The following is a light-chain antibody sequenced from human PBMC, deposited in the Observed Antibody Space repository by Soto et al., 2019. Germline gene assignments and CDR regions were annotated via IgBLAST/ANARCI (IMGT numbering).Light chain of an antibody. Sequence: EIVLTQSPATLSVSPGERVILSCRASQSVSSKLALYQQKPGQAPRLLIYGASTRATGIPARFSGSGSATAVILAISSLQSEDFSVYYCYQYNGWAPWTFGEGTKVEIK. CDR2: GAS. CDR1: QSVSSK. J-gene: IGKJ1*01. V-gene: IGKV3-15*01. CDR3: YQYNGWAPWT.